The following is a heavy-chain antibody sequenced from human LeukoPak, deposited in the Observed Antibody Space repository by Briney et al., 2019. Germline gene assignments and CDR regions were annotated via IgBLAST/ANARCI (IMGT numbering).Heavy chain of an antibody. J-gene: IGHJ4*02. D-gene: IGHD7-27*01. CDR1: GGSISRYY. CDR3: ARSLGAHSDY. Sequence: SETLSLTCTVSGGSISRYYWSWIRQPAGKGLEWIGRIYTGGTTYNPSLKSRVTMSVDTSKNQFSLKLSSVTAADTAVYYCARSLGAHSDYWGQGTLVTVSS. V-gene: IGHV4-4*07. CDR2: IYTGGT.